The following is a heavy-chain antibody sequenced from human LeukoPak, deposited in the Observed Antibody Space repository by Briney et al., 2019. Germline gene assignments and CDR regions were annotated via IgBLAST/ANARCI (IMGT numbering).Heavy chain of an antibody. V-gene: IGHV3-9*01. CDR1: GFTFDDYA. CDR3: AKATQTYYYDSSGFEEEYYFDY. J-gene: IGHJ4*02. D-gene: IGHD3-22*01. Sequence: PGRSLRLSCAASGFTFDDYAMHWVRQAPGKGLEWVSGISWNSGSIGYADSVKGRFTISRDNAKNSLYLQMNSLRAEDTALYYCAKATQTYYYDSSGFEEEYYFDYWGQGTLVTVSS. CDR2: ISWNSGSI.